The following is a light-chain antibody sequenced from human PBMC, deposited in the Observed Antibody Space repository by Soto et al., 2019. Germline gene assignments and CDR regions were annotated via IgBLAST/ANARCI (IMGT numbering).Light chain of an antibody. V-gene: IGLV2-14*01. CDR1: SSDIGSYNY. J-gene: IGLJ1*01. CDR3: ISYRGSDTSYV. Sequence: QSVLTQPASVSGSPGQSITISCTGTSSDIGSYNYVAWYQQFPGKTPKLIIYEVRNRPSGVSFRFSGSKSGNTASLTISGLQDEDEADYYCISYRGSDTSYVLGTGTKVTVL. CDR2: EVR.